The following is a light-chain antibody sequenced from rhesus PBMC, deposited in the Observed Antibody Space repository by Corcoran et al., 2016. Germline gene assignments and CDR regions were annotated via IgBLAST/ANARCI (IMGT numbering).Light chain of an antibody. V-gene: IGKV1-22*01. Sequence: DIQMTQSPSSLSASVGDTVTITCRASQSISSWLDWYQQKPGKAPKLLIYKASSWQSGVPSRFSGSGSGTDFTLTIPSLQPEDFATYYCLQYSSSPHSFGQGTKVEIQ. J-gene: IGKJ2*01. CDR3: LQYSSSPHS. CDR1: QSISSW. CDR2: KAS.